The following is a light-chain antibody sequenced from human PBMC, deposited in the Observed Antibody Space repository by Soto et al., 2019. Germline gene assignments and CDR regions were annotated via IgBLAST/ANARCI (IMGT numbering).Light chain of an antibody. J-gene: IGKJ1*01. CDR2: DAS. CDR1: QSLSSSY. V-gene: IGKV3-20*01. CDR3: QQYGNSPQT. Sequence: EIVLTQSPGTLSLSPGERATLSCRASQSLSSSYLAWYQQKPGQAPRLLMFDASTRATGIPDRFSGSGSGTEFALTISRLEPEDFAVYYCQQYGNSPQTFGPGTTVEIK.